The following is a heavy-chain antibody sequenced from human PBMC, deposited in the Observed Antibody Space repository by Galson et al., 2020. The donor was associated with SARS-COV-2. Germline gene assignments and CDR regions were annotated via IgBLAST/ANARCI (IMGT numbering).Heavy chain of an antibody. D-gene: IGHD6-6*01. CDR2: IWYDGSNK. J-gene: IGHJ6*03. V-gene: IGHV3-33*06. CDR3: AKEKGSSSPESYYYYYMDV. CDR1: GFTFSSYG. Sequence: QLGESLKISCAASGFTFSSYGMHWVRQAPGQGLEWVAVIWYDGSNKYYADSVKGRFTISRDNSKNTLYLQMNSLRAEDTAVYYCAKEKGSSSPESYYYYYMDVWGKGTTVTVSS.